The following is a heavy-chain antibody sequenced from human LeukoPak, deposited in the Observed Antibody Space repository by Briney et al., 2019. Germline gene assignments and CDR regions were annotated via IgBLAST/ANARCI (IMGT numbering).Heavy chain of an antibody. J-gene: IGHJ4*02. V-gene: IGHV4-59*01. CDR2: IYYSGST. Sequence: PSETLSLTCTVSGGSISSYYWSWIRQPPGKGLEWIGYIYYSGSTNYNPSLKSRVTISVDTSKNQFSLKLSSVTAADTAVYYCAGARVLRYFDWLFHFDYWGQGTLVTVSS. CDR3: AGARVLRYFDWLFHFDY. D-gene: IGHD3-9*01. CDR1: GGSISSYY.